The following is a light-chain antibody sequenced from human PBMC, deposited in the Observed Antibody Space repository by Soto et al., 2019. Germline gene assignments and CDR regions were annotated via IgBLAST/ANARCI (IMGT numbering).Light chain of an antibody. CDR1: QSVNSGS. J-gene: IGKJ1*01. CDR2: GGT. V-gene: IGKV3-20*01. CDR3: QQYGSSVRT. Sequence: DIALTQSPGTLSLSPGDRAILSCRASQSVNSGSLAWYQQRPGQAPRLLIYGGTIRATGIPDKFSGSGSGKDFTLTISRLEPEDFAVYYCQQYGSSVRTFGQGTKVEIK.